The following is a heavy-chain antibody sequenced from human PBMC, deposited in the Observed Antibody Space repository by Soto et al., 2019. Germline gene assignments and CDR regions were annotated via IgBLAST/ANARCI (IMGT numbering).Heavy chain of an antibody. V-gene: IGHV3-66*01. CDR1: GFTVSRNY. CDR3: ARDLFDY. J-gene: IGHJ4*02. CDR2: IYSDGST. Sequence: GGSLRLSCAASGFTVSRNYMSWVRQAPGKGLEWVSVIYSDGSTYYADSVKGRFTISRDNSKNTVYLQMNSLRAEDTAEYFCARDLFDYWGQGTLVTVSS.